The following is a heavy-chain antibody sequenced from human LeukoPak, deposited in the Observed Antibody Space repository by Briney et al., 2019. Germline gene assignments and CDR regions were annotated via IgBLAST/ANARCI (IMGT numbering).Heavy chain of an antibody. J-gene: IGHJ3*02. CDR2: ISYDGSNK. CDR3: AKDSGIAVAGTLRAFDI. CDR1: GFTFSSYG. D-gene: IGHD6-19*01. Sequence: SGRSLRLSCAASGFTFSSYGMHWVRRAPGKGLEWVAVISYDGSNKYFADSVKGRFTISRDNSKNTLYLQMNSLRAEDTAVYYCAKDSGIAVAGTLRAFDIWGQGTMVTVSS. V-gene: IGHV3-30*18.